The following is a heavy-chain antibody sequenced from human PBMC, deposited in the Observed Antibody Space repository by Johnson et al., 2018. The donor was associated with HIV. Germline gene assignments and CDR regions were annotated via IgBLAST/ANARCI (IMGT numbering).Heavy chain of an antibody. D-gene: IGHD4-17*01. CDR1: GFTFDDYA. CDR2: IRWNSGSV. CDR3: ARAPPYGDYGDTFDI. J-gene: IGHJ3*02. Sequence: VQLVESGGGLVQPGRSLRLSCAASGFTFDDYAMHWVRQAPGKGLEWVSGIRWNSGSVGYAASGKGRFPISRDNSKNTRYLQMTSLRAEDTAVYYCARAPPYGDYGDTFDIWGQGTMVSVSS. V-gene: IGHV3-9*01.